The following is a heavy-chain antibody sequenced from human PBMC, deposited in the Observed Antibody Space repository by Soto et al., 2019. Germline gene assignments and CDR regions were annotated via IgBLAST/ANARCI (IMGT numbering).Heavy chain of an antibody. J-gene: IGHJ6*02. CDR2: INPNSGGT. CDR1: GYTFTGYY. V-gene: IGHV1-2*04. D-gene: IGHD3-3*01. CDR3: ARGTYYDFWSGYFRDAYGMDV. Sequence: GVSVKVSCKASGYTFTGYYMHWVRQAPGQGLEWMGWINPNSGGTNYAQKFQGWVTMTRDTSISTAYMELSRLRSDDTAVYYCARGTYYDFWSGYFRDAYGMDVWGQGTTVTVSS.